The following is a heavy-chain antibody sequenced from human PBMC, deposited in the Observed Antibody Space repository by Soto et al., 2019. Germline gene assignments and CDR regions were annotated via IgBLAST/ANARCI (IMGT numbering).Heavy chain of an antibody. Sequence: ASVKVSCKASGYTFTSYAMHWVRQAPGQRLEWMGWINAGNGNTKYSQKFQGRVTITRDTSASTAYMELSSLRSEDTAVYYCARTYYYDSSGYLFLPYWGQGTLVTVSS. V-gene: IGHV1-3*01. CDR1: GYTFTSYA. J-gene: IGHJ4*02. CDR2: INAGNGNT. D-gene: IGHD3-22*01. CDR3: ARTYYYDSSGYLFLPY.